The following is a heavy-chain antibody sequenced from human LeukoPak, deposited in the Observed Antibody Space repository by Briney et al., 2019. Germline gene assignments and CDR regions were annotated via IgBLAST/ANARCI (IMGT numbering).Heavy chain of an antibody. J-gene: IGHJ4*02. D-gene: IGHD4-23*01. CDR1: GGSISSYY. V-gene: IGHV4-59*08. CDR2: IYYSGST. CDR3: ARLRYGGNSDFDY. Sequence: SETLSLPCPVSGGSISSYYWSWIRQPPGKGLEWIGYIYYSGSTNYNPSLKSRVPISVDTSKNQFSLKLSSVTAADTAVYYCARLRYGGNSDFDYWRQGTLVTVSS.